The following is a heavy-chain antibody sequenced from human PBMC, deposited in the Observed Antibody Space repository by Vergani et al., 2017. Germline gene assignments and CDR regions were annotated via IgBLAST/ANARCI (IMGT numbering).Heavy chain of an antibody. Sequence: QVQLVQSGAEVKKPGASVKVSCKASGYTFTSYGISWVRQASGQGLEWMGWISAYNGNTNYAQKLQGRVTMTTDTSTSTAYMELRSLRSDDMAVYYCARDPRISSSWYDRRQSSPPGPHYWGQGTLVTVSS. CDR2: ISAYNGNT. CDR1: GYTFTSYG. D-gene: IGHD6-13*01. J-gene: IGHJ4*02. CDR3: ARDPRISSSWYDRRQSSPPGPHY. V-gene: IGHV1-18*03.